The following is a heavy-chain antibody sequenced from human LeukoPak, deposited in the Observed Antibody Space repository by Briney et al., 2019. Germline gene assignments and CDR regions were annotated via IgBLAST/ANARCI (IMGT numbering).Heavy chain of an antibody. CDR3: ARWKLPNQPDPYYYYYMDV. D-gene: IGHD1-14*01. V-gene: IGHV3-30*03. CDR2: ISYDGSDK. CDR1: GFTFSNYA. J-gene: IGHJ6*03. Sequence: GGSLRLSCAASGFTFSNYAMHWVRQAPGRGLEWVAVISYDGSDKSYADSVKGRFTISRDNSKNTLYLQMNSLRAEDTAVYYCARWKLPNQPDPYYYYYMDVWGKGTTVTVSS.